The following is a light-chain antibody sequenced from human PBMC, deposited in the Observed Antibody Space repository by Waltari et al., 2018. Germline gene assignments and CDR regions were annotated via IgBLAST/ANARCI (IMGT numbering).Light chain of an antibody. Sequence: QSALTQPASVSGPPGQTITISCTGTSSDVGSYNLVPWYQQHPGKAPKLRIYEGSKRPSGVSNRFSGSKSGNTASLTISGLQAEDEADYYCCSYAGSSTLVFGGGTKLTVL. V-gene: IGLV2-23*01. CDR1: SSDVGSYNL. J-gene: IGLJ3*02. CDR2: EGS. CDR3: CSYAGSSTLV.